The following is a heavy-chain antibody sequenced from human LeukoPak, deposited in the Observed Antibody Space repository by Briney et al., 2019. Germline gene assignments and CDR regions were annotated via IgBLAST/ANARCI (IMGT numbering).Heavy chain of an antibody. Sequence: ASVKVSCKASGYTFTSYGITWVRQAPGQGLEWMGWISAYNANTNYAQKLQGRVTMTTDTSTSTAYMELRSLRSGDTAVYYCARDCSGGSCYFDYWGQGTLVTVSS. J-gene: IGHJ4*02. CDR3: ARDCSGGSCYFDY. CDR1: GYTFTSYG. V-gene: IGHV1-18*01. D-gene: IGHD2-15*01. CDR2: ISAYNANT.